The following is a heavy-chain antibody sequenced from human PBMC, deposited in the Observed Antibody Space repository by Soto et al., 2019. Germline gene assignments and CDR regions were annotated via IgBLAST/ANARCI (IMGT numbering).Heavy chain of an antibody. J-gene: IGHJ4*02. V-gene: IGHV1-2*04. CDR2: INPNSGGT. CDR1: GYTFTGYY. D-gene: IGHD6-19*01. CDR3: ARGEGYSSGWPFDY. Sequence: ASVKVSCKASGYTFTGYYMHWVRQAPGQGLEWMGWINPNSGGTNYAQKFQGWVTMTRDTSISTAYMELSRLRSDDTAVYYCARGEGYSSGWPFDYWGQGTLVTVSS.